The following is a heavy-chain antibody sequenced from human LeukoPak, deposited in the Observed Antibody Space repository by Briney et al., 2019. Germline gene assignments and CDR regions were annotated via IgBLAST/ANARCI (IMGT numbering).Heavy chain of an antibody. CDR3: AREGYSYVPPLLPLYYFDY. J-gene: IGHJ4*02. CDR1: GFTFSSYE. V-gene: IGHV3-48*03. D-gene: IGHD5-18*01. CDR2: ISTSGSTI. Sequence: PGGSLRLTCAASGFTFSSYEMNWVRQAPGKGLEWVSYISTSGSTIYYADSVKGRFTISRDNAKNSLYLQMNSLRAEDTAVYYCAREGYSYVPPLLPLYYFDYWGQGTLVTVSS.